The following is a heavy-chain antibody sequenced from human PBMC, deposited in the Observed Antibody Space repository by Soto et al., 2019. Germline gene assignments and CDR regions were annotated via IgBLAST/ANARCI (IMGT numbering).Heavy chain of an antibody. V-gene: IGHV1-3*01. J-gene: IGHJ4*02. CDR2: INAGNGNT. CDR1: GYTFTSYA. Sequence: ASVKVSCKASGYTFTSYAMHWVRQAPGQRLEWMGWINAGNGNTKYSQKFQGRVTITRDTSASTASMELSSLRSEDTAVYYCARSLSRAGYSSGWYVDGYWGQGTLVTAPQ. CDR3: ARSLSRAGYSSGWYVDGY. D-gene: IGHD6-19*01.